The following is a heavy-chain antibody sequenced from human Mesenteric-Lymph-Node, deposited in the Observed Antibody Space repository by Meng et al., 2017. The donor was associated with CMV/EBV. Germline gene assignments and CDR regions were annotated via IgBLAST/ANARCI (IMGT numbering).Heavy chain of an antibody. CDR2: ISWNSGSI. J-gene: IGHJ6*02. Sequence: SLKISCAASGFTFDDYAMHWVRQAPGKGLEWVSGISWNSGSIGYADSVKGRFTISRDNAKNSLYLQMNSLRAEDTALYYCAKDIESCSSTSCYRGMGVESRYYYYYGMDVWGQGTTVTVSS. D-gene: IGHD2-2*01. CDR3: AKDIESCSSTSCYRGMGVESRYYYYYGMDV. CDR1: GFTFDDYA. V-gene: IGHV3-9*01.